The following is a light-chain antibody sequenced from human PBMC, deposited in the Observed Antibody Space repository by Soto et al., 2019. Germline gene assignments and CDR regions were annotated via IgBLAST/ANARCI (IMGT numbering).Light chain of an antibody. Sequence: DIAMTQSPDSLAVSLGERATINCQSSQSVFHSSNNNNYLAWYQQKQGQPPKLLLYWASTRASGVPERFSGSGSGTDFTLTVTSVQAEDVAVYYCQQYHSSPITFGQGTRLEI. CDR3: QQYHSSPIT. J-gene: IGKJ5*01. CDR2: WAS. V-gene: IGKV4-1*01. CDR1: QSVFHSSNNNNY.